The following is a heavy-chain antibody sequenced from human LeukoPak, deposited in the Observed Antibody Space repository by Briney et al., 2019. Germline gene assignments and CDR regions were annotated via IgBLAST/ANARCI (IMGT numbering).Heavy chain of an antibody. D-gene: IGHD3-10*01. CDR3: ARDRGFGELFFDY. Sequence: SETLSLTCTGSGGSISSYYWSWIRQPPGKGLEWIGYIYYSGSTNYNPSLNSRVTMSVDTSKNQFSLKLSSVTAADTAVYYCARDRGFGELFFDYWGQGTLVTVSS. CDR2: IYYSGST. CDR1: GGSISSYY. V-gene: IGHV4-59*12. J-gene: IGHJ4*02.